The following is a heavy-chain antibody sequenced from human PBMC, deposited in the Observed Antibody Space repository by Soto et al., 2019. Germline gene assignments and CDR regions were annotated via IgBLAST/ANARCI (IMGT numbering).Heavy chain of an antibody. Sequence: QVQLVESGGGVVQPGRSLRLSCAASGFTFSSYGMHWVRQAPGKGLEWVAVISDDGSNKYYADSVKGRFTISRDNSKNTLYLQMNSLRAEDTAVNYCAKGWVYDSSGWSFDYWGQGTLVTVSS. CDR2: ISDDGSNK. V-gene: IGHV3-30*18. D-gene: IGHD3-22*01. CDR3: AKGWVYDSSGWSFDY. CDR1: GFTFSSYG. J-gene: IGHJ4*02.